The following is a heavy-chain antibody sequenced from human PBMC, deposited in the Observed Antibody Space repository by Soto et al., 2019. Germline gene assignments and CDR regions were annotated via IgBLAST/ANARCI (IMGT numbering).Heavy chain of an antibody. CDR2: IYYSGST. J-gene: IGHJ5*02. D-gene: IGHD1-26*01. CDR1: GGSISSYY. Sequence: QVQLQESGPGLVKPSETLSLTCTVSGGSISSYYWSWIRQPPGKGLEWIGCIYYSGSTNYNPSLKSRVTISVDTSKNQFSLKLSSVTAADTAVYYCARGIVFQLPSFDPWGQGTLVTVSS. CDR3: ARGIVFQLPSFDP. V-gene: IGHV4-59*01.